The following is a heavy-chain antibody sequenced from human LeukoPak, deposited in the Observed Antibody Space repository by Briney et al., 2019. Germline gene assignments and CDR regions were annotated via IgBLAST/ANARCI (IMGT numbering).Heavy chain of an antibody. V-gene: IGHV5-51*01. CDR1: GYSFTSYW. CDR3: ARHSAVAGTDRWFDP. J-gene: IGHJ5*02. CDR2: IYPGDSDT. Sequence: HGESLKISCKGSGYSFTSYWIGWVRQMPGKGLEWMGIIYPGDSDTRYSPSFQGQVTISADKSISTAYLQWSSLKASDTAMYYCARHSAVAGTDRWFDPWGQGTLVTVSS. D-gene: IGHD6-19*01.